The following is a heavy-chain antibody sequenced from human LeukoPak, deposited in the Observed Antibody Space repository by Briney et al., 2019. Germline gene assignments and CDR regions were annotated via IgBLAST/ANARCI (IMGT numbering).Heavy chain of an antibody. J-gene: IGHJ4*02. V-gene: IGHV1-46*01. Sequence: GASVKVSCKASGYTFTSYYMHWVRQAPGQGLEWMGIINPSGGSTSYAQKFQGRVTMTRDMSTSTVYMELSSLRSEDTAVYYCARAVGVPYYFDYWGQGTLVTVSS. D-gene: IGHD3-10*01. CDR1: GYTFTSYY. CDR3: ARAVGVPYYFDY. CDR2: INPSGGST.